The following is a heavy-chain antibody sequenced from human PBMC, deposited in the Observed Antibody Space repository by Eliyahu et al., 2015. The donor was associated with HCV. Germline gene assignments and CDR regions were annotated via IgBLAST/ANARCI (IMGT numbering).Heavy chain of an antibody. V-gene: IGHV2-5*02. D-gene: IGHD2-2*01. CDR3: AHEYCSSTSCPLFDY. Sequence: QITLKESGPTLVKPTQTLTLTCTFSGFSLSTSGVGVGWIRQPPGKALEWLALIYWDDDTRYSPSLKSRLTITKDTSKNQVVLTMTNMDPVDTATYFCAHEYCSSTSCPLFDYWGQGTLVTVSS. CDR1: GFSLSTSGVG. J-gene: IGHJ4*02. CDR2: IYWDDDT.